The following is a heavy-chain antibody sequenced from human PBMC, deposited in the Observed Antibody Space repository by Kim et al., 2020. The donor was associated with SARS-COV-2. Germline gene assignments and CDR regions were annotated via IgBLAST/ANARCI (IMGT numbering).Heavy chain of an antibody. CDR1: GFSFRSYW. J-gene: IGHJ4*02. V-gene: IGHV3-74*01. D-gene: IGHD1-26*01. CDR2: INSDGSSS. Sequence: GGSLRLSCAASGFSFRSYWMHWVRQAPGKGLVWVSRINSDGSSSSYADSVKGRFTVSRDNAKSTLSLQMNSLRAGDTAVYYCGRYSENYHAVDYWGQGILVTVSS. CDR3: GRYSENYHAVDY.